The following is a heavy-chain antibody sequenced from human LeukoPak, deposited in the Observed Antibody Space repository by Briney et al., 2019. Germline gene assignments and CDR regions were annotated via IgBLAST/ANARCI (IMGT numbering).Heavy chain of an antibody. J-gene: IGHJ4*02. V-gene: IGHV3-7*04. D-gene: IGHD6-19*01. CDR3: ARGRYSSGWQPFDY. Sequence: PGGSLRLSCAASGFTFSSYWMSWVRQAPGKGLEWVANINPYGSDTYYANSVKGRFTISRDNAKNSLYLQMNSLRAEDTAVYYCARGRYSSGWQPFDYWGQGTLVTVSS. CDR1: GFTFSSYW. CDR2: INPYGSDT.